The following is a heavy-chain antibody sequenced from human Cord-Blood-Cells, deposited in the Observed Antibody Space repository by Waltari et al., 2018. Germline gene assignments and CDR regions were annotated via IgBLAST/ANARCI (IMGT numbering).Heavy chain of an antibody. CDR3: VRVVRGPYYYYGMDV. D-gene: IGHD3-10*01. Sequence: QVPLVQSGAAVKKPGASVKVSCKASGYTFTGYYMHWVRPAPGQGLEWMGWINPNSGGTNYAQKFQGRVTMTRDTSISTAYMELSRLRSDDTAVYYCVRVVRGPYYYYGMDVWGQGTTVTVSS. V-gene: IGHV1-2*02. CDR2: INPNSGGT. J-gene: IGHJ6*02. CDR1: GYTFTGYY.